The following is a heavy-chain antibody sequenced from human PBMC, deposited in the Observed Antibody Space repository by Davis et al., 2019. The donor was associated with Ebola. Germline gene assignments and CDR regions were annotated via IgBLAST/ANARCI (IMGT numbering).Heavy chain of an antibody. J-gene: IGHJ6*02. CDR1: GGSISSYY. D-gene: IGHD3-22*01. Sequence: SETLSLTCTVSGGSISSYYWSWIRQPPGKGLEWIGYIYYSGSTNYNPSLKSRVTISVDTSKNQFSLKLSSVTAADTAVYYCARGGYYYDSSGYYSYYYYYGMDVWGQGTTVTVSS. V-gene: IGHV4-59*01. CDR3: ARGGYYYDSSGYYSYYYYYGMDV. CDR2: IYYSGST.